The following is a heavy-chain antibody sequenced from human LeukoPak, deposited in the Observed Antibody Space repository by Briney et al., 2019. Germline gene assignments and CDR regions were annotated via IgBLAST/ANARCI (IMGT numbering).Heavy chain of an antibody. J-gene: IGHJ4*02. CDR2: IYTSGST. D-gene: IGHD6-13*01. Sequence: GGSLRLSCAAYGFTVSSNYMNWVRQAPGKGLEWVSVIYTSGSTYYADSVKGRFTISRDDSKNTLYLQMNSLRAEDTAVYYCARDRAAAGSSYFDYWGQGTLVTVSS. CDR3: ARDRAAAGSSYFDY. CDR1: GFTVSSNY. V-gene: IGHV3-66*01.